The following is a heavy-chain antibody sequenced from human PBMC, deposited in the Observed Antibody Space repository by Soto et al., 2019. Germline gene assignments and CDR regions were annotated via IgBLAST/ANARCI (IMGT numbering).Heavy chain of an antibody. Sequence: EVQLLESGGDLVQPGGSLRLSCAASGFSFSSYSMSWVRQTPGKGLEWVSLIIGSGGRTYFADSVKGRFTISRDNSKDTLYLQMNSLRVEDTVVYYCAKDSPVLPFDYWGQGTLVTVSS. CDR2: IIGSGGRT. CDR1: GFSFSSYS. V-gene: IGHV3-23*01. CDR3: AKDSPVLPFDY. D-gene: IGHD2-15*01. J-gene: IGHJ4*02.